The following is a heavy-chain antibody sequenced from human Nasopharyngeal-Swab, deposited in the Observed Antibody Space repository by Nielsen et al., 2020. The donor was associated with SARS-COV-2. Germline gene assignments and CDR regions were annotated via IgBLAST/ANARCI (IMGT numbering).Heavy chain of an antibody. D-gene: IGHD6-6*01. J-gene: IGHJ4*02. Sequence: SLKISCAASGFTFSSYGMHWVRQSPGKGLEWVAVILSDGSNKYYADSVKGRFTISRDNSKNTLYLQMNSLRAEDTAVYYLAKERSSSYIYWGQGTLVTVSS. V-gene: IGHV3-33*03. CDR2: ILSDGSNK. CDR3: AKERSSSYIY. CDR1: GFTFSSYG.